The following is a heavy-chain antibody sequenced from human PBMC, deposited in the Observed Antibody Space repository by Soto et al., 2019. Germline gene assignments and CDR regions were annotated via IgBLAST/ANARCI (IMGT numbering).Heavy chain of an antibody. CDR1: GVALSSYA. CDR2: IIPIFGTA. J-gene: IGHJ5*02. Sequence: GAPVKVSCKASGVALSSYAISWVQQDHGQGLEWMGGIIPIFGTANYAQKFQGRVTITADESTSTAYMELSSLRSEDTAVYYCARDRDYGDYAGWFDLWGQGTLVTVSS. V-gene: IGHV1-69*13. D-gene: IGHD4-17*01. CDR3: ARDRDYGDYAGWFDL.